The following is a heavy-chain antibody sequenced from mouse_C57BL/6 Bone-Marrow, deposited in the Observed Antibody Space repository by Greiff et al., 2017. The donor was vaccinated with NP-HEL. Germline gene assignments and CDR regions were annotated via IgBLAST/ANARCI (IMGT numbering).Heavy chain of an antibody. CDR1: GFTFSSYT. D-gene: IGHD2-1*01. CDR2: ISGGGGNT. CDR3: ARQGDYGNPKDY. Sequence: EVQLVESGGGLVKPGGSLKLSCAASGFTFSSYTMSWVRQTPEKRLEWVATISGGGGNTYYPDSVKGRFTISRDNAKNTLYLQMSSLRSEDTALYYCARQGDYGNPKDYWGQGTSVTVSS. V-gene: IGHV5-9*01. J-gene: IGHJ4*01.